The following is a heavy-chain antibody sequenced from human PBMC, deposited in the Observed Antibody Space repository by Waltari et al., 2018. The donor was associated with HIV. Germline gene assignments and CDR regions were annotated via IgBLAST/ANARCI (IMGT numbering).Heavy chain of an antibody. Sequence: EVQLVASGGGLVQPGGSLRLSCAASGFTFRSHWMRWLRQAPGKGLEWGANIKQDGSEKYYVDSVKGRFTISRDNAKNSLYLQMNSLRAEDTAVYYCAGGGVLLWFGDLNWFDPWGQGTLVTVSS. D-gene: IGHD3-10*01. V-gene: IGHV3-7*01. CDR3: AGGGVLLWFGDLNWFDP. CDR2: IKQDGSEK. J-gene: IGHJ5*02. CDR1: GFTFRSHW.